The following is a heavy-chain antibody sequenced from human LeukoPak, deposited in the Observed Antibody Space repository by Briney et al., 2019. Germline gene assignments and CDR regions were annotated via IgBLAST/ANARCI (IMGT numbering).Heavy chain of an antibody. CDR1: GGSISSGGYY. CDR3: ARGLSAIVY. J-gene: IGHJ4*02. V-gene: IGHV4-39*07. CDR2: INHSGST. Sequence: PSETLSLTCTVSGGSISSGGYYWSWIRQHPGKGLEWIGEINHSGSTNYNPSLKSRVTISVDTSKNQFSLKLSSVTAADTAVYYCARGLSAIVYWGQGTLVTVSS. D-gene: IGHD2-15*01.